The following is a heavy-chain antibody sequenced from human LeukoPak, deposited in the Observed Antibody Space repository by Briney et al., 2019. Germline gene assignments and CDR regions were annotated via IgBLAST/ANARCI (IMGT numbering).Heavy chain of an antibody. V-gene: IGHV4-31*11. CDR1: GGSISSGGYS. J-gene: IGHJ6*02. CDR3: ARDGKSQGQYCSSTSCYAYYYYGMDV. D-gene: IGHD2-2*01. Sequence: PSETLSLTCAVSGGSISSGGYSWSWIRQHPGKGREWSGYIYYSGSTYYNPSLKRRVTISVDTSKNQLSLKLSSVTAADTAVYYCARDGKSQGQYCSSTSCYAYYYYGMDVWGQGTTVTVSS. CDR2: IYYSGST.